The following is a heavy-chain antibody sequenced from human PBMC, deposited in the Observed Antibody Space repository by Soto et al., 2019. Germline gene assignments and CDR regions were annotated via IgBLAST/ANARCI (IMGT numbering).Heavy chain of an antibody. CDR3: ARGSYDFWSGYYTGYYYYYMDV. J-gene: IGHJ6*03. D-gene: IGHD3-3*01. Sequence: SETLSLTCTVSGGSISSYYWSWIRQPPGKGLEWIGYIYYSGSTNYNPSLKSRVTISVDTSKNQFSLKLSSVTAADTAVYYCARGSYDFWSGYYTGYYYYYMDVWGKGTTVTVSS. CDR2: IYYSGST. CDR1: GGSISSYY. V-gene: IGHV4-59*01.